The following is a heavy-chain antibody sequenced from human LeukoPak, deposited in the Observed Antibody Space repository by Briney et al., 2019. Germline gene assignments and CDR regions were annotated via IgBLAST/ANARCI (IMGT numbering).Heavy chain of an antibody. CDR3: ARHPLRLNWFDP. D-gene: IGHD5-12*01. CDR2: IIPIFGTA. Sequence: SVKVSCKASGGTFSSYAISWVRQAPGQGLEWMGGIIPIFGTANYAQKFQGRVTITTDESTSTAYMELSSLRSEDTAVYYCARHPLRLNWFDPWGQGTLVTVSS. J-gene: IGHJ5*02. V-gene: IGHV1-69*05. CDR1: GGTFSSYA.